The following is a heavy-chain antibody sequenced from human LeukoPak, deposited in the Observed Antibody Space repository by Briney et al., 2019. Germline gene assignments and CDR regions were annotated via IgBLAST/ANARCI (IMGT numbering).Heavy chain of an antibody. D-gene: IGHD2-15*01. CDR2: ISDSGGST. V-gene: IGHV3-23*01. Sequence: GGPLRLSCAASRFTFSSYAMNWVRQAPGKGLEWVSAISDSGGSTYYADSVKGRFTISRDNSKNTLYLQMNSLRAEDTAVYYCAKDVGDYYNYYMDVWGKGTTVTVSS. CDR1: RFTFSSYA. J-gene: IGHJ6*03. CDR3: AKDVGDYYNYYMDV.